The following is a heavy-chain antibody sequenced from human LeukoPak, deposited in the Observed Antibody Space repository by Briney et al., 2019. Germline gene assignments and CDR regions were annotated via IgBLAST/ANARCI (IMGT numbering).Heavy chain of an antibody. CDR1: GYSFTSYW. V-gene: IGHV5-51*01. CDR2: IYPGDSDT. CDR3: ARTTYCGGNCYGEYYFDY. J-gene: IGHJ4*02. Sequence: GESLQISCKGSGYSFTSYWIGWVRQMPGKGLEWMGIIYPGDSDTRYSPSFQGQVTISADKSISTAYLQWSSLKASDTAMYYCARTTYCGGNCYGEYYFDYWGQGTLVTVSS. D-gene: IGHD2-21*01.